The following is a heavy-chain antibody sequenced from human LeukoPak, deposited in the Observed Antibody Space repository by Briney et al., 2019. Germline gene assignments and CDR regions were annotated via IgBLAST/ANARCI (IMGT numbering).Heavy chain of an antibody. Sequence: GASVKVSCKASGYTFTGYYMHWVRQAPGQGLEWMGWINPNSGGTNYAQKFQERVTITRDMSTSTAYMELSSLRSEDTAVYYCAAGDFWSGYYPYYYYYYGMDVWGQGTTVTVSS. CDR2: INPNSGGT. D-gene: IGHD3-3*01. J-gene: IGHJ6*02. V-gene: IGHV1-2*02. CDR3: AAGDFWSGYYPYYYYYYGMDV. CDR1: GYTFTGYY.